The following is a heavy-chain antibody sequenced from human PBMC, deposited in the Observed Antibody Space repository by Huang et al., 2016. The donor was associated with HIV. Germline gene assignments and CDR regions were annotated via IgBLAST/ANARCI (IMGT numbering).Heavy chain of an antibody. V-gene: IGHV1-3*04. CDR2: IDTDKSDT. CDR1: GYTFTNFA. D-gene: IGHD3-10*02. CDR3: ARDPHVFVAGPFFDC. Sequence: QVQLVQSGAEVKKPGASVKVSCKASGYTFTNFAMHWVRQAPGQRLEWMGWIDTDKSDTRYSQRFQGRLTITRDTSASTAYMGLSSLRSEDTAVYYCARDPHVFVAGPFFDCWGQGTLVTVSS. J-gene: IGHJ4*02.